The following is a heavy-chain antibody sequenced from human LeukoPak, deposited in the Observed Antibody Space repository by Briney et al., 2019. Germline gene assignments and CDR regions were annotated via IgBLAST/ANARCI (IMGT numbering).Heavy chain of an antibody. V-gene: IGHV3-23*01. D-gene: IGHD3-10*01. CDR3: AKDMVRGYYFDC. CDR1: GFTFSSYA. Sequence: GGSLRLSCAASGFTFSSYAMSWVRQAPGKGLEWVSAISGSGGSTYYADSVKGRFTISRDNSKNTLYLQMNGLRAEDTAVYFCAKDMVRGYYFDCWGQGTLITVSS. CDR2: ISGSGGST. J-gene: IGHJ4*02.